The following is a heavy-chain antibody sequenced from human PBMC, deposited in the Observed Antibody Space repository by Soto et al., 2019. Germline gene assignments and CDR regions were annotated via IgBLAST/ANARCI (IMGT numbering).Heavy chain of an antibody. V-gene: IGHV1-46*01. CDR2: INPSGGST. CDR1: GYTFTSYY. J-gene: IGHJ6*02. Sequence: QVQLVQSGAEVKKPGASVKVSCKASGYTFTSYYMHWVRQAPGQGLEWMGIINPSGGSTSYAQKCQGRVTMTRDTSTSTVYMELSSLRSEDTAVYYCASHISTYYYGSGSFIDPNYYYYGMDVWGQGTTVTVSS. CDR3: ASHISTYYYGSGSFIDPNYYYYGMDV. D-gene: IGHD3-10*01.